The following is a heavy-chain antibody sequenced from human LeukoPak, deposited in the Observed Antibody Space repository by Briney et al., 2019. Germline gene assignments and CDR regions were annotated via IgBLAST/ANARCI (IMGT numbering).Heavy chain of an antibody. J-gene: IGHJ3*01. CDR1: GYKFNIYD. CDR2: ISTYTGRA. CDR3: ARADGTNSGTSAFDV. V-gene: IGHV1-18*01. Sequence: ASVKVSCKTSGYKFNIYDVFCVRQAPGHGLDYVGWISTYTGRANYAQKFQGRVSMVTDTSTTTAYLELTNLTSSDTGLYYCARADGTNSGTSAFDVWGLGTLVTVAS. D-gene: IGHD4-23*01.